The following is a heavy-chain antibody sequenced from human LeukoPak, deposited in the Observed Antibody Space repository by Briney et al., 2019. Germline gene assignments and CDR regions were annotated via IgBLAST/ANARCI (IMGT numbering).Heavy chain of an antibody. J-gene: IGHJ4*02. Sequence: GGSLRLSCAASGFAFDDYAMHWVRQAPGKGLEWVSGISWNSGSIGYADSVKGRFTISRDNAKNSLYLQMNSLRAEDTALYYCAKDGSYDFWSGYYLNWGQGTLVTVSS. CDR1: GFAFDDYA. CDR3: AKDGSYDFWSGYYLN. V-gene: IGHV3-9*01. D-gene: IGHD3-3*01. CDR2: ISWNSGSI.